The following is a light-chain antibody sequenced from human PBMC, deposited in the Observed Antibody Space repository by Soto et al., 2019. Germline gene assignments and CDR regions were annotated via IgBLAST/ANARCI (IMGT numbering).Light chain of an antibody. J-gene: IGKJ1*01. Sequence: EIVLTQSPATLSLSPGERATLSCRASQSVSRYLAWYQQRPGQAPRLLIHSASSRATGIPDRFSASGTGTDFTLTISRLEPEDFAVYYCQQYSASPRTFGQGTKVDIK. CDR2: SAS. CDR3: QQYSASPRT. V-gene: IGKV3-20*01. CDR1: QSVSRY.